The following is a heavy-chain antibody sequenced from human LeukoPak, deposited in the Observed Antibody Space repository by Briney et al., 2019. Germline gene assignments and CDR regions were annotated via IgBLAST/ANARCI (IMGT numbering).Heavy chain of an antibody. J-gene: IGHJ4*02. V-gene: IGHV5-10-1*01. CDR2: IDPSDSYT. CDR3: AREPGYYGSGSYYSYFDY. CDR1: GYSFTSYW. D-gene: IGHD3-10*01. Sequence: GESLRISCKGSGYSFTSYWISWVRQMPGKGLEWMGRIDPSDSYTNYSPSFQGHVTISADKSISTAYLQWSSLKASDTAMYYCAREPGYYGSGSYYSYFDYWGRGTLVTVSS.